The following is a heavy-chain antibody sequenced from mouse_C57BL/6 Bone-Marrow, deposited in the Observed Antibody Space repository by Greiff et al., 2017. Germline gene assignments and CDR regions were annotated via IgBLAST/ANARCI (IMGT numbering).Heavy chain of an antibody. D-gene: IGHD1-1*01. CDR3: ARGISYYGSSYVDWDEYYFDY. Sequence: QVQLQQSGAELMKPGASVKLSCKATGYTFTGYWIEWVKQRPGHGLEWIGEILPGSGSTNYNEKFKGKATFTADTSSNTAYMQLSSLTTEDSAIYYCARGISYYGSSYVDWDEYYFDYWGQGTTLTVSS. J-gene: IGHJ2*01. CDR1: GYTFTGYW. CDR2: ILPGSGST. V-gene: IGHV1-9*01.